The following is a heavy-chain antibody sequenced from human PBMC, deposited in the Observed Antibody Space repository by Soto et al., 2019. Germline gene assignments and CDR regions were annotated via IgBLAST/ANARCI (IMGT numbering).Heavy chain of an antibody. Sequence: ASVKVSCKASGGTFSSYTISWVRQAPGQGLEWMGRIIPILGIANYAQKFQGRVTITADKSTSTAYMELSSLRSEDTAVYYCAREYQSTTPYLQYYYYMDVWGKGTTVTVSS. CDR3: AREYQSTTPYLQYYYYMDV. CDR1: GGTFSSYT. V-gene: IGHV1-69*04. D-gene: IGHD2-2*01. CDR2: IIPILGIA. J-gene: IGHJ6*03.